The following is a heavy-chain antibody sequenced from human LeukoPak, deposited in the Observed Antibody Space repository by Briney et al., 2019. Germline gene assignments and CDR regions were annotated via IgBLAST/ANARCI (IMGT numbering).Heavy chain of an antibody. CDR1: GYTFTGYY. V-gene: IGHV1-2*02. CDR3: AAHPSELGYFDY. CDR2: INPNSGGT. J-gene: IGHJ4*02. Sequence: ASVKVSCKASGYTFTGYYMHWVRQAPGQGLEWMGWINPNSGGTNYAQKFQGRVTMTRDTSISTAYMELSRLRSDDTAVYYCAAHPSELGYFDYWGQGTLVTVSS. D-gene: IGHD1-7*01.